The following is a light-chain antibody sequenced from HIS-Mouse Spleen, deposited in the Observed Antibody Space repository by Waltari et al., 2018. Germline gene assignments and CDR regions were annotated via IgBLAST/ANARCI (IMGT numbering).Light chain of an antibody. J-gene: IGLJ1*01. CDR2: GNS. CDR3: QSYDSSLSANYV. V-gene: IGLV1-40*01. CDR1: SSNIGAGYD. Sequence: QSVLTQPPSVSGAPGQRVTISCTGSSSNIGAGYDVPWHQQLPGTAPKLLIYGNSNRPSGVPDRFSGSKSGTSASLAITGLQAEDEADYYCQSYDSSLSANYVFGTGTKVTVL.